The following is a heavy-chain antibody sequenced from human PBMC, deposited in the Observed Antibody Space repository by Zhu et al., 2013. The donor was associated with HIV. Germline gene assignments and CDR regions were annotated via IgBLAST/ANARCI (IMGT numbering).Heavy chain of an antibody. CDR2: IYHSGST. J-gene: IGHJ4*02. V-gene: IGHV4-38-2*01. CDR3: ASYVPRTGDNPFDY. Sequence: QVQLQEWGPGLVKPSETLSLTCAVSGYSISSGYYWGWIRQPPGKGLEWIGSIYHSGSTYYNPSLKSRVTISVDTSKNQFSLKLSSVTAADTAVYYCASYVPRTGDNPFDYWGQGTLVTVSS. D-gene: IGHD7-27*01. CDR1: GYSISSGYY.